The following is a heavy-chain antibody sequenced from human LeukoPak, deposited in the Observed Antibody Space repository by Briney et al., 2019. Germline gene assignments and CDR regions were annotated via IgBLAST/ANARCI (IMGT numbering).Heavy chain of an antibody. Sequence: SVKVSCKASGGTFSSYAISWVRQAPGQGLEWMGGIIPIFGTANYAQKFQGRVTITTDESTITAYMELSSLRSEDTAVYYCARDYFGYDSSGSGFDYWGQGTLVTVS. D-gene: IGHD3-22*01. V-gene: IGHV1-69*05. CDR2: IIPIFGTA. CDR3: ARDYFGYDSSGSGFDY. J-gene: IGHJ4*02. CDR1: GGTFSSYA.